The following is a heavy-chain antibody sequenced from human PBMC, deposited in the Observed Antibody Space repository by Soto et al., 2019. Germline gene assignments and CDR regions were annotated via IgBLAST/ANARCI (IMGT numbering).Heavy chain of an antibody. CDR2: IDWDDDK. D-gene: IGHD6-13*01. CDR1: GFSLSTSGMC. V-gene: IGHV2-70*01. Sequence: SGPTLVNPTQTLTLTCTFSGFSLSTSGMCVSWIRQPPGKALEWLALIDWDDDKYYSTSLKTRLTISKDTSKNQVVLTMTNMEHVDTATYYCARTPQTRYRSSWYYFDYWGQGTLVTVSS. J-gene: IGHJ4*02. CDR3: ARTPQTRYRSSWYYFDY.